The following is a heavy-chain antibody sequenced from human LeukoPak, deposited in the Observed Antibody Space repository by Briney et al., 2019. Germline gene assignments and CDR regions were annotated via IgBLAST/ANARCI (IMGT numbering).Heavy chain of an antibody. D-gene: IGHD3-9*01. CDR1: GFTFSSYA. J-gene: IGHJ5*02. CDR2: ISYDGSNK. Sequence: PGGSLRLSCAASGFTFSSYAMHWVRQAPGKGLEGVAVISYDGSNKYYADSVKGRFTISRDNSKNTLYLQMNSLRAEDTAVYYCARDPEGYYDILTGWTLNWFDPWGQGTLVTVSS. V-gene: IGHV3-30*04. CDR3: ARDPEGYYDILTGWTLNWFDP.